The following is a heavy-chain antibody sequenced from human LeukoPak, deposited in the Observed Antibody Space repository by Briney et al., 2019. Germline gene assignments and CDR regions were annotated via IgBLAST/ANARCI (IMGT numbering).Heavy chain of an antibody. V-gene: IGHV1-18*01. Sequence: ASVKVSCKASGYTFTSYGISWVRQAPGQGLEWMGWISAYNGNTNYAQKLQGRVTMTTDTSTSTAYMELRSLRSDDTAVYYCARRAYWGGDCYSDDAFDIWGQGTMVTVSS. CDR1: GYTFTSYG. CDR3: ARRAYWGGDCYSDDAFDI. D-gene: IGHD2-21*02. CDR2: ISAYNGNT. J-gene: IGHJ3*02.